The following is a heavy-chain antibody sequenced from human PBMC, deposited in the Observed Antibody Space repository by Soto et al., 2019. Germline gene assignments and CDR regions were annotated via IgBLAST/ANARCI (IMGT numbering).Heavy chain of an antibody. J-gene: IGHJ5*02. CDR1: GSSISSGDYY. V-gene: IGHV4-30-4*01. CDR3: ARFSFGDYYGSGSSNWFDP. CDR2: IYYSGST. D-gene: IGHD3-10*01. Sequence: SETLSLTCTVPGSSISSGDYYWSWNRQPPGKGLEWIGYIYYSGSTYYNPSLKSRVTISVDTSKNQFSLKLSSVTAADTAVYYCARFSFGDYYGSGSSNWFDPWGQGTLVTVSS.